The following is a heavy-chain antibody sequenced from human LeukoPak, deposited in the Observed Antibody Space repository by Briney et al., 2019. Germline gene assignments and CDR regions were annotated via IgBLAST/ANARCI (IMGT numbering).Heavy chain of an antibody. D-gene: IGHD3-10*01. J-gene: IGHJ4*02. CDR3: ARDGSWGLDY. CDR2: INPIVGIV. CDR1: GGTFNNYA. Sequence: SVKVSCKAPGGTFNNYAISWVRQAPGQGLEWMGRINPIVGIVNYARKFQGRVTITADMSTSTAYMELSSLASEDTAVYYCARDGSWGLDYWGQGPLVTVSS. V-gene: IGHV1-69*04.